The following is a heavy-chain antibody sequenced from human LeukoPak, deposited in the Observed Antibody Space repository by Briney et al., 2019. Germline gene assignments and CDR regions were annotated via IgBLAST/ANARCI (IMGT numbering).Heavy chain of an antibody. CDR1: GGSISSSSYY. Sequence: SETLSLTCTVSGGSISSSSYYWGWIRQPPGKGLEWIGSIYYSGSTYYNPSLKSRVTISVDKSKNQFSLKLSSVTAADTAVYYCARDIRGYSSDYWGQGTLVTVSS. V-gene: IGHV4-39*07. D-gene: IGHD6-13*01. CDR2: IYYSGST. CDR3: ARDIRGYSSDY. J-gene: IGHJ4*02.